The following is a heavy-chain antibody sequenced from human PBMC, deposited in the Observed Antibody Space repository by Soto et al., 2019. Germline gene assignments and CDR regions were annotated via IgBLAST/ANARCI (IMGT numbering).Heavy chain of an antibody. Sequence: GGSLRLSCAASGFPFSSYAMSWVRQAPGKGLEWVSAISGSGGSTYYADSVKGRLTISRDNSKNTLYLQMNSLRAEDTAVYYCAKDRDYCSSTSCPFDAFDIWGQGTMVTVSS. D-gene: IGHD2-2*01. V-gene: IGHV3-23*01. CDR1: GFPFSSYA. J-gene: IGHJ3*02. CDR2: ISGSGGST. CDR3: AKDRDYCSSTSCPFDAFDI.